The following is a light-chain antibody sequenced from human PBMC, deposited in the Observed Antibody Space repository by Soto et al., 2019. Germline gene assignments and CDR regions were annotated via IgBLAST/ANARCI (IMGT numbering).Light chain of an antibody. CDR2: DAS. J-gene: IGKJ1*01. CDR1: QGISND. CDR3: QKYNSAPWT. V-gene: IGKV1-27*01. Sequence: DIQMTQSPASVSASVGDRVTITCRASQGISNDLAWYQQRPGKVPKPLIYDASTLQSGVPSRFSGSRSGTDFTLTISGLQPEDVATYYCQKYNSAPWTFGQGTKVDIK.